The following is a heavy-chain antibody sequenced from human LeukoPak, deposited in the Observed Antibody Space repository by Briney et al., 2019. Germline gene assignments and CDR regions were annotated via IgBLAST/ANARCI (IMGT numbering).Heavy chain of an antibody. CDR2: ISSSSSTI. CDR1: GFTFSSYE. J-gene: IGHJ3*02. V-gene: IGHV3-48*01. CDR3: ARDKYDAFDI. Sequence: GGSLRLSCAASGFTFSSYEMNWVRQAPGKGLEWVSYISSSSSTIYYADSVKGRFTISRDNAKNSLYLQMNSLRAEDTAVYYCARDKYDAFDIWGQGTMVTVSS.